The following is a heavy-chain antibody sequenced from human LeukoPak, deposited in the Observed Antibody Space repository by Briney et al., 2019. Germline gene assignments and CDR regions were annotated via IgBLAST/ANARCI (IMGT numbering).Heavy chain of an antibody. J-gene: IGHJ4*02. D-gene: IGHD6-19*01. CDR1: GFTFSSYA. Sequence: GGSLRLSCAASGFTFSSYAMSWVRQAPGKGLEWVSAISGSGGSTYYADSVKGRFTISRDNSKNTLYLQMNSLRAEDTAAYYCAKASLYSSGWFDYWGQGTLVTVSS. V-gene: IGHV3-23*01. CDR3: AKASLYSSGWFDY. CDR2: ISGSGGST.